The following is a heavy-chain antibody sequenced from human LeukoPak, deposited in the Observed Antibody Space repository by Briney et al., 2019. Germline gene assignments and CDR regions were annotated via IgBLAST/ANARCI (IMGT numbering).Heavy chain of an antibody. J-gene: IGHJ5*02. CDR2: IIPIFGTA. CDR3: ARDPNYDFWSGYPIRGNWFDP. V-gene: IGHV1-69*13. CDR1: AGTFSSYA. Sequence: SVKVSCKASAGTFSSYAISWVRQAPGQGLEWMGGIIPIFGTANYAQKFQGRVTITADESTSTAYMELSSLRSEDTAVYYCARDPNYDFWSGYPIRGNWFDPWGQGTLVTVSS. D-gene: IGHD3-3*01.